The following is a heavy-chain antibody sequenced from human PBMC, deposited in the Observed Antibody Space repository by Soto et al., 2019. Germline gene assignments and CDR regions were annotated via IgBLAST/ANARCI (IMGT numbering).Heavy chain of an antibody. D-gene: IGHD3-9*01. Sequence: SETLSLTCTVSGGSISSGSSFWSWIRQHPGKGLEWIGYIYYSGSTYYNPSLKSRVTVSVERSKNQFSLKLSAVTAADTAVYYCARVALDSSNSITWGQGTLVTVSS. V-gene: IGHV4-31*03. CDR1: GGSISSGSSF. CDR2: IYYSGST. J-gene: IGHJ5*02. CDR3: ARVALDSSNSIT.